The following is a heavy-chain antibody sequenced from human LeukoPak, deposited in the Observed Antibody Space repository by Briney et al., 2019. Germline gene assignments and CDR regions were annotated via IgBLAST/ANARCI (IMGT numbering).Heavy chain of an antibody. V-gene: IGHV3-7*01. Sequence: GGSLRLSCAASAFIFSSYWMNWVRQAPGKGLEWVASINQDGSEKFYVDSVKGRFTISRDNAKYSLYLHMNSLRAEDTAVYYCARANYNDWGLFDYWGQGTLVTVSS. D-gene: IGHD3-10*01. J-gene: IGHJ4*02. CDR1: AFIFSSYW. CDR2: INQDGSEK. CDR3: ARANYNDWGLFDY.